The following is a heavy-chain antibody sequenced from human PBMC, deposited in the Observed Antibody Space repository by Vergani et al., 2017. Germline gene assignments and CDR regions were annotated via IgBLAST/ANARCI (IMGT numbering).Heavy chain of an antibody. J-gene: IGHJ5*02. CDR1: GGSISSGSYY. CDR2: IYTSGSS. CDR3: AGDSASLSSWFDP. D-gene: IGHD3-10*01. Sequence: QVQLQESGPGLVKPSQTLSLTCTVSGGSISSGSYYWNWIRQPAGKELEWIGRIYTSGSSNYNPSLKSRVTISVDTSKNQFSLKLSSVTAADTAVYYCAGDSASLSSWFDPWGQGTLVTVSS. V-gene: IGHV4-61*02.